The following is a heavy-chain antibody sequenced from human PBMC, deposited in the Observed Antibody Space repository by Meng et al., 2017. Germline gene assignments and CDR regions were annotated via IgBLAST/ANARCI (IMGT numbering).Heavy chain of an antibody. Sequence: QGQRVQPGAEVRKPGSSVKVPCKASGGTFSSYAISWVRQAPGQGLEWMGGIIPIFGTANYAQKFQGRVTITADKSTSTAYMELSSLRSEDTAVYYCASLTGWFDPWGQGTLVTVSS. CDR3: ASLTGWFDP. D-gene: IGHD3-10*01. CDR1: GGTFSSYA. CDR2: IIPIFGTA. V-gene: IGHV1-69*06. J-gene: IGHJ5*02.